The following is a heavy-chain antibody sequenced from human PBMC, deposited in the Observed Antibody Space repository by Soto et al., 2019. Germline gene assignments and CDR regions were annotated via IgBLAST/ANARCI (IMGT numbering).Heavy chain of an antibody. D-gene: IGHD3-22*01. Sequence: AASVKVSCKASGYTFTSYAMHWVRQAPGQRLEWMGWINAGNGNTKYSQKFQGRVTITRDTSASTAYMELSSLRSEDTAVYYCARGLIYDSSGYYFDYWGQGTLVTSPQ. V-gene: IGHV1-3*01. CDR2: INAGNGNT. CDR1: GYTFTSYA. CDR3: ARGLIYDSSGYYFDY. J-gene: IGHJ4*02.